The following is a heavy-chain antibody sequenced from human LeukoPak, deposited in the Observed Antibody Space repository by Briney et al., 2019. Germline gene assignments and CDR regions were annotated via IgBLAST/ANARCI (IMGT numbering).Heavy chain of an antibody. J-gene: IGHJ4*02. CDR3: ARDRGYYDSSGYVY. Sequence: GGSLRLSCVASGFTFSSYSMNWVRQAPGKGLEWVSSISSSSSYIYYADSVKGRFTISRDNAKNSLYLQMNSLRAEDTAVYYCARDRGYYDSSGYVYWGQGTLVTVSS. D-gene: IGHD3-22*01. V-gene: IGHV3-21*01. CDR2: ISSSSSYI. CDR1: GFTFSSYS.